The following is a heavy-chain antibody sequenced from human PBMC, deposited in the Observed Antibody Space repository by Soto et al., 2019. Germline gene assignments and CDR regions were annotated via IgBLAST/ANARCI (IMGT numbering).Heavy chain of an antibody. CDR3: ARDLGYCSSTSCYHDAFDI. D-gene: IGHD2-2*01. V-gene: IGHV3-21*01. J-gene: IGHJ3*02. Sequence: EPGKGLEWVSSISSSSSYIYYADSVKGRFTISRDNAKNSLYLQMNSLRAEDTAVYYCARDLGYCSSTSCYHDAFDIWGQGTMVTVSS. CDR2: ISSSSSYI.